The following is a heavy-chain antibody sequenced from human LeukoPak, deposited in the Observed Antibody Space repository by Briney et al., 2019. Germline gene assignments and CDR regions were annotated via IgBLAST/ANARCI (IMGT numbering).Heavy chain of an antibody. CDR2: IYYSGST. CDR3: ARPLRDAFDI. J-gene: IGHJ3*02. CDR1: GGSISSYY. Sequence: PSETLSLTCTVSGGSISSYYWSWIRQPPGKGLEWIGYIYYSGSTNHNPSLKSRVTISVDTSKNQFSLKLSSVTAADTAVYYCARPLRDAFDIWGQGTMVTVSS. V-gene: IGHV4-59*08.